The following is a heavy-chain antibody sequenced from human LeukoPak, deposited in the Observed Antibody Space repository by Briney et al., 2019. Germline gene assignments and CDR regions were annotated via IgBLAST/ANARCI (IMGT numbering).Heavy chain of an antibody. V-gene: IGHV3-30*18. Sequence: GGSLRLSCAASGFTFSSYGMHWVRQAPGKGLEWVAVISYDGSNKYYADSVKGRFTISRDNSKNTLYLQMNSLRAEDTAVYYCAKERWIQNWFDPWGQGTLVTVSS. J-gene: IGHJ5*02. CDR2: ISYDGSNK. CDR3: AKERWIQNWFDP. D-gene: IGHD4-23*01. CDR1: GFTFSSYG.